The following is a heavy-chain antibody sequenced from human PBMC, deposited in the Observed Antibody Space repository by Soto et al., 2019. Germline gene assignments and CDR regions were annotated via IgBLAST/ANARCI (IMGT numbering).Heavy chain of an antibody. CDR1: GGSISSYY. CDR3: ARDNGDPFDS. V-gene: IGHV4-59*01. J-gene: IGHJ4*02. CDR2: IYYSGST. D-gene: IGHD4-17*01. Sequence: QVQLQESGPGLVKPSETLSLTCTVSGGSISSYYWSWIRQPPGKGLEWIGYIYYSGSTNYNPSLKSRVTISVDTSMNQCSLKLSSVTAADTAVYFCARDNGDPFDSWGQGTLVTVSS.